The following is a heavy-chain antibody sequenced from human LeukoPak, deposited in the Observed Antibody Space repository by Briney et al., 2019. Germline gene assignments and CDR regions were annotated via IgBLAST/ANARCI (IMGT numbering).Heavy chain of an antibody. J-gene: IGHJ6*03. V-gene: IGHV1-18*01. CDR2: ISAYNGNT. D-gene: IGHD6-13*01. Sequence: ASVKVSCKASGYTFTSYGISWVRQAPGQGLEWMGWISAYNGNTNYAQKLQGRVTMTTDTSTSTAYMELRSLRSDDTAVYYCARGLIGAAARYYYYYMDVWGKGTTVTVSS. CDR3: ARGLIGAAARYYYYYMDV. CDR1: GYTFTSYG.